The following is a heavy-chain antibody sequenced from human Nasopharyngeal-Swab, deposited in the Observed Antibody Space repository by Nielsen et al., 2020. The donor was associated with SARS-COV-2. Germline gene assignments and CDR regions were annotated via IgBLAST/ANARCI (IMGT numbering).Heavy chain of an antibody. CDR3: ARTAAFCGGNCYSEYFQH. J-gene: IGHJ1*01. V-gene: IGHV3-21*01. D-gene: IGHD2-21*02. Sequence: GEPLKISCAASGFPFSTYTMNWVRQAPGKGLEWVSSISGSSTYIWYADSVKGRFTISRDNAKNSLFLQMNNLRADDTAIYYCARTAAFCGGNCYSEYFQHWGQGTLVTVSS. CDR2: ISGSSTYI. CDR1: GFPFSTYT.